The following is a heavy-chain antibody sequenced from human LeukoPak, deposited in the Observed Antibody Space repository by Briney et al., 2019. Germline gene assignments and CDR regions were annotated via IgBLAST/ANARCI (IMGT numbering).Heavy chain of an antibody. V-gene: IGHV3-23*01. CDR2: ISPSASHR. CDR1: GFPFSDYA. J-gene: IGHJ5*02. D-gene: IGHD5-18*01. CDR3: VKDRFGSFDP. Sequence: GGSLRPSCAASGFPFSDYAMTWVRQAPGKGLEWVAAISPSASHRYYADFVGGRFTISRDNSKNTLDLQMSSLRAEDTAVYYCVKDRFGSFDPWGQGTLVTVSS.